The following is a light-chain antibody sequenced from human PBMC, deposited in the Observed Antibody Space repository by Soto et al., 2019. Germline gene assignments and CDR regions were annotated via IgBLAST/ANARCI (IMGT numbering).Light chain of an antibody. V-gene: IGKV3-20*01. Sequence: EVVLTQSPGTLSLSPGERATLSCRASQSISSSYLAWYQQKPGQAPRLLIYGASSRATGIPDSFSGSGSGTDFPVTISRLEPEDFAVYYCQHYGSSPPFTFGPGTKVDIK. CDR1: QSISSSY. CDR3: QHYGSSPPFT. CDR2: GAS. J-gene: IGKJ3*01.